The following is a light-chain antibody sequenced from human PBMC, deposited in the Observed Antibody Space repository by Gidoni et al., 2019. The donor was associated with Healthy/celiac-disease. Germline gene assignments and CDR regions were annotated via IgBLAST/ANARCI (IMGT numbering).Light chain of an antibody. CDR2: LGS. Sequence: DIVMTQSPLPLPVTPGEPAPTPCRPSQSPLHSNGYNYLDWYRQKPGQSPQLLIYLGSNRASGVHDRFSGSGSGTDFTLKISRVEAEDVGVYYCMQALQTPYTFGQGTKLEIK. CDR1: QSPLHSNGYNY. J-gene: IGKJ2*01. CDR3: MQALQTPYT. V-gene: IGKV2-28*01.